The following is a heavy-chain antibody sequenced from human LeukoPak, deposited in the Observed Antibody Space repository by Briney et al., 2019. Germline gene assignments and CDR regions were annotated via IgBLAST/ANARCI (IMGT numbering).Heavy chain of an antibody. CDR3: ARDSTYYYDWGSSGPHYFDY. CDR2: ISYHGDIT. J-gene: IGHJ4*02. D-gene: IGHD3-10*01. CDR1: GFTFSSYA. V-gene: IGHV3-30*01. Sequence: PGGSLRPSCAASGFTFSSYAMHWVRQAPGKGIEWVAVISYHGDITYYADSVKGRFTMSRDNSKTTLFLQLNSLRAEDTAVYYCARDSTYYYDWGSSGPHYFDYWGQGTLVTVSS.